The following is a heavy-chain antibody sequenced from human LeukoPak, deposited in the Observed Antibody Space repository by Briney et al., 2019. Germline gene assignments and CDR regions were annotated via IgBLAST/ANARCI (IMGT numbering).Heavy chain of an antibody. V-gene: IGHV3-53*01. CDR1: GFTLSSNY. CDR3: ARTRPNSGYDRYYYYMDV. Sequence: GGSLRLSCAASGFTLSSNYMSWVRQAPGKGLGWVSVIYSGGSTYYADSVKGRFTISRDNSKNTLYLQMNSLRAEDTAVYYCARTRPNSGYDRYYYYMDVWGKGTTVTVSS. J-gene: IGHJ6*03. D-gene: IGHD5-12*01. CDR2: IYSGGST.